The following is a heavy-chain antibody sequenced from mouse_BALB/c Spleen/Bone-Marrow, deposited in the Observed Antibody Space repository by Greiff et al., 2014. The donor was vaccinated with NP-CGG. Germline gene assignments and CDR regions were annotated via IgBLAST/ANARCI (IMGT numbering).Heavy chain of an antibody. CDR2: ISTYSGNT. J-gene: IGHJ2*01. CDR1: GYTFTDYA. Sequence: VQLQQSGPELVRPGVSVRISCKGSGYTFTDYAMHWVKQSHAKGLEWIGVISTYSGNTNYNQKFKGKATMTVDKSSSTAYMELARLTSEDSAIYYCARRGYGSSPFDYWGQGTTLTVSS. D-gene: IGHD1-1*01. V-gene: IGHV1-67*01. CDR3: ARRGYGSSPFDY.